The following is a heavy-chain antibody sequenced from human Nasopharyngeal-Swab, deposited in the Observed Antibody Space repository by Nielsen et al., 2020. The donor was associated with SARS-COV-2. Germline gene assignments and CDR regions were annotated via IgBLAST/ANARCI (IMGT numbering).Heavy chain of an antibody. J-gene: IGHJ3*02. Sequence: SETLSLTCTASGGSISSGSYYWSWIRQHPGKGLEWIGYIYYSGSTYYNPSLKSRVTISVDTSKNQFSLKLSSVTAADTAVYYCARARITMIVVVDAFDIWGQGTMVTVSS. D-gene: IGHD3-22*01. CDR2: IYYSGST. V-gene: IGHV4-31*03. CDR3: ARARITMIVVVDAFDI. CDR1: GGSISSGSYY.